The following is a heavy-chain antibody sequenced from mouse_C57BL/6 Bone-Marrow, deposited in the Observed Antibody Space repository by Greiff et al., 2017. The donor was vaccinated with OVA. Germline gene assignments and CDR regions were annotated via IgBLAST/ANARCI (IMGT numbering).Heavy chain of an antibody. CDR2: IYPRSGNT. D-gene: IGHD2-5*01. CDR1: GYTFTSYG. Sequence: VQRVESGAELARPGASVKLSCKASGYTFTSYGISWVKQRTGQGLEWIGEIYPRSGNTYYNEKFKGKATLTADKSSSTAYMELRSLTSEDSAVYFCAREYSNYAAMDYWGQGTSVTVSS. V-gene: IGHV1-81*01. J-gene: IGHJ4*01. CDR3: AREYSNYAAMDY.